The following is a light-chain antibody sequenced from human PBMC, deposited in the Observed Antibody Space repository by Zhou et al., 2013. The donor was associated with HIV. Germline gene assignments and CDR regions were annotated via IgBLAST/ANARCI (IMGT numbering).Light chain of an antibody. CDR2: AAS. CDR1: QSISSY. V-gene: IGKV1-9*01. J-gene: IGKJ5*01. CDR3: QQLNNYPIT. Sequence: DIQMTQSPSSLSASVGDRVTITCRASQSISSYLNWYQQKPGKAPKLLIYAASSLQSGVPLRFSGSGSGTEFTLTISSLQPDDFATYYCQQLNNYPITFGQGTRLDIK.